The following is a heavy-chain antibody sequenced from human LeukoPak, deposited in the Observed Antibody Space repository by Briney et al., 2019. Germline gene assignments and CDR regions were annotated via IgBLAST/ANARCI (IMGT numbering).Heavy chain of an antibody. CDR2: ISWNSGSI. Sequence: PGGSLRLSCAASGFTFDDYAMHWVRQAPGKGLEWVSGISWNSGSIGYADSVKGRFTISRDNAKNSLYLQMNSLRAEDTALYYCAKDTCGGDCYSGFDYWGQGTLVTVSS. V-gene: IGHV3-9*01. CDR1: GFTFDDYA. D-gene: IGHD2-21*02. J-gene: IGHJ4*02. CDR3: AKDTCGGDCYSGFDY.